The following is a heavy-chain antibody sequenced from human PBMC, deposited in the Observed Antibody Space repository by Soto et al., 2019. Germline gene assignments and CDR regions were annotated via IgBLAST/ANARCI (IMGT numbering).Heavy chain of an antibody. CDR2: IYSGGNT. V-gene: IGHV3-66*01. CDR1: GFTVSNNF. CDR3: ASDPGVNWV. Sequence: EVQLVESGGGLVQPGGSLRLSCAVSGFTVSNNFMIWVRQAPGKGLEWVSLIYSGGNTYYADSVKGRFSISRDNSKNTVIKPMHSLTAENTAVYYCASDPGVNWVWGKGTPVTVSS. D-gene: IGHD2-8*01. J-gene: IGHJ6*04.